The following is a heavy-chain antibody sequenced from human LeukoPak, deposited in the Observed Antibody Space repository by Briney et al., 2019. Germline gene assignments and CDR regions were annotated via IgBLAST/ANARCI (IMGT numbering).Heavy chain of an antibody. D-gene: IGHD2-21*01. Sequence: GKSLRLSCAASGFTFNNYGMHWVRQTPGKGLEWVAVISHDGSNKYYADSVKGRFTISRDNSKNTLYLQMNSLRAEDTAVYYCARAEAIPWPLYWGQGTLVTVSS. J-gene: IGHJ4*02. V-gene: IGHV3-30*03. CDR1: GFTFNNYG. CDR3: ARAEAIPWPLY. CDR2: ISHDGSNK.